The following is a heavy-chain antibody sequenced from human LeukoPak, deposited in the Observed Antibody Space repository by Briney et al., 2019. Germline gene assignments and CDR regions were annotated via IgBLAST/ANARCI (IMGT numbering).Heavy chain of an antibody. CDR1: GFTVSSNY. D-gene: IGHD3-22*01. Sequence: GGSLRLSCAASGFTVSSNYMSWVRQAPGKGLEWVSVIYSGGSTYYADSVKGRFTISRDNSKNTLYLQMNSLRAEDTAVYYCAKGGPITMIVVVTVHDAFDVWGQGTMVTVSS. J-gene: IGHJ3*01. CDR2: IYSGGST. V-gene: IGHV3-66*01. CDR3: AKGGPITMIVVVTVHDAFDV.